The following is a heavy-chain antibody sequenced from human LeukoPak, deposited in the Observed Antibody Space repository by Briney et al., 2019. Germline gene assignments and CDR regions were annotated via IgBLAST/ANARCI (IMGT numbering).Heavy chain of an antibody. Sequence: TGGSLRLSCAASGFTVSSNYMNWLRQSPGKGLEWVSVIYSDSSTYYADSVQGRFTISRDNSKNTLYLQMNSLRAEDTAVYYCTRGYSGYDLEDWGQGTLVTVSS. CDR1: GFTVSSNY. D-gene: IGHD5-12*01. J-gene: IGHJ4*02. CDR2: IYSDSST. CDR3: TRGYSGYDLED. V-gene: IGHV3-66*01.